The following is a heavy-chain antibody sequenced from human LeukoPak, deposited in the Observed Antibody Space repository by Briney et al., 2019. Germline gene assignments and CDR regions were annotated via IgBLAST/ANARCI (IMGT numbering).Heavy chain of an antibody. V-gene: IGHV1-2*02. CDR3: ARGWYSSSWYDFDY. CDR1: GYTFTGYY. D-gene: IGHD6-13*01. J-gene: IGHJ4*02. Sequence: ASVKVSCKASGYTFTGYYMHWVRQAPGQGLEWMGWINPNSGGTNYAQKFQGRVTMTRDTSISTAYMELSSLRSEDTAVYYCARGWYSSSWYDFDYWGQGTLVTVSS. CDR2: INPNSGGT.